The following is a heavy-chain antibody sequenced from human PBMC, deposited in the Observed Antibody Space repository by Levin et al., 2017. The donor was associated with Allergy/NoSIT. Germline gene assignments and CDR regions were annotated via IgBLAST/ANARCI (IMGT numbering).Heavy chain of an antibody. D-gene: IGHD6-13*01. Sequence: SQTLSLTCAISGDSVSSNSAGWTWIRQSPSRGLEWLGRTYYRSKWYNDYAVSVKSRIAINPDTSKNQFSLQLNSVTPEDTAVYYCARVNIATAGTWFDYWGQGTLVTVSS. CDR2: TYYRSKWYN. J-gene: IGHJ4*02. CDR1: GDSVSSNSAG. V-gene: IGHV6-1*01. CDR3: ARVNIATAGTWFDY.